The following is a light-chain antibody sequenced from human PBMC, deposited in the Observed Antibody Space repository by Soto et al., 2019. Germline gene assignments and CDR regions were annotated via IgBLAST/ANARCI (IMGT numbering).Light chain of an antibody. J-gene: IGKJ4*01. V-gene: IGKV3-20*01. CDR3: QQFSSYPLT. CDR2: DAS. Sequence: EFVLTQSPGTLSLSPGERATLSCRASQTVRNNYLAWYPQKPGQAPRLLIYDASSRATGIPDRFSGGGSGTDVTLTISRLEPEDFAVYYCQQFSSYPLTFGGGTKVEIK. CDR1: QTVRNNY.